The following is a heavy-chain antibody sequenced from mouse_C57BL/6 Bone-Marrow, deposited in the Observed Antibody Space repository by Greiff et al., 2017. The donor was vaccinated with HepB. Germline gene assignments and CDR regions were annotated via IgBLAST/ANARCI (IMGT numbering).Heavy chain of an antibody. CDR3: ARLYYDYDGDY. D-gene: IGHD2-4*01. V-gene: IGHV5-6*01. Sequence: EVQLVESGGDLVKPGGSLKLSCAASGFTFSSYGMSWVRQTPDKRLEWVATISSGGSYTYYPDSVKGRFTISRDNAKNTLYLQMSSLKSEDTAMYYCARLYYDYDGDYWGQGTTLTVSS. CDR2: ISSGGSYT. J-gene: IGHJ2*01. CDR1: GFTFSSYG.